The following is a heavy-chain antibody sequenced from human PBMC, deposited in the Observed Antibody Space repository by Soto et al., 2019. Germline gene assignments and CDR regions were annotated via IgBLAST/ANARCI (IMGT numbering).Heavy chain of an antibody. D-gene: IGHD4-17*01. CDR1: GYTFTSYG. V-gene: IGHV1-18*01. J-gene: IGHJ5*01. CDR2: ISAYNGNT. CDR3: ARNFYGDQPGWFDP. Sequence: QVQLVQSGAEVKKPGASVKVSCKASGYTFTSYGISWVRQAPGQGLEWMGWISAYNGNTNYAQKVQGRVTMTTETSTSTADMELRSLRSDGPAVSYCARNFYGDQPGWFDPWGQGTLVTVSS.